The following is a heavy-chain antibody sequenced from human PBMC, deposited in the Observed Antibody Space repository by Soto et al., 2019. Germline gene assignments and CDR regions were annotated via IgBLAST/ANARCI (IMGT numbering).Heavy chain of an antibody. CDR3: VKFWGRADHYYYMDV. J-gene: IGHJ6*03. Sequence: DVQLLESGGGLAQRGGSLRLSCAASGFSFSTYGMTWVRQAPGKGLEWVSYGGSGGSTYYADSVKGRFTISRDNSKNTLYLQMNSLRAEDTAVYYCVKFWGRADHYYYMDVWGNWTTVTVSS. CDR1: GFSFSTYG. CDR2: GGSGGST. V-gene: IGHV3-23*01. D-gene: IGHD3-16*01.